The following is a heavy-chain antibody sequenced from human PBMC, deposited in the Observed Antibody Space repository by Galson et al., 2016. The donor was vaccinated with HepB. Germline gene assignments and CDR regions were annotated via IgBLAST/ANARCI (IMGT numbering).Heavy chain of an antibody. J-gene: IGHJ4*02. CDR1: GFIFRNNA. CDR2: ISDDGNNK. CDR3: AREQRTFVDSTLVRYYDY. D-gene: IGHD5-12*01. Sequence: SLRLSCAVSGFIFRNNAMHWVRQAPGKGLEWVAVISDDGNNKLYGDFVKGRFSLSRDNPKNTLYLHMNSLSADDTAVYYCAREQRTFVDSTLVRYYDYWGQGTQVTVSS. V-gene: IGHV3-30*04.